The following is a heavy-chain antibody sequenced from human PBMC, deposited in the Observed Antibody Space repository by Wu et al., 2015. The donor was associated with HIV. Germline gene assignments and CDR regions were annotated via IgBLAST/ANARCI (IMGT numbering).Heavy chain of an antibody. CDR3: ARGQNGNGXVGSDGTGTVVPYRPPTTSHPTGPDLRFRFPLTPYGSVGWF. D-gene: IGHD1-14*01. CDR1: GSTFSTYA. V-gene: IGHV1-69*12. J-gene: IGHJ5*01. Sequence: QVQLVQSGAEVKKPGSSVKVSCKASGSTFSTYAISWVRQAPGQGLEWMGGIIPIYGTANYAQKFQGRVTITADESTKKAYMELTSLRSEDTAVYYCARGQNGNGXVGSDGTGTVVPYRPPTTSHPTGPDLRFRFPLTPYGSVGWF. CDR2: IIPIYGTA.